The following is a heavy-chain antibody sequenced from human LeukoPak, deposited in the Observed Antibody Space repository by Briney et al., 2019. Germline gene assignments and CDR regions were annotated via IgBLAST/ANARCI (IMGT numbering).Heavy chain of an antibody. D-gene: IGHD6-13*01. J-gene: IGHJ4*02. CDR3: ARELASTALN. Sequence: GVSLRLSCAASGFSFSSYTMTWVRPAPGKGLEWVSSISGSSSYIYYADSVKGRFTISRDNAKNSLYLQMNSLRVEDTAVYYCARELASTALNWGQGTLVTVSS. V-gene: IGHV3-21*01. CDR2: ISGSSSYI. CDR1: GFSFSSYT.